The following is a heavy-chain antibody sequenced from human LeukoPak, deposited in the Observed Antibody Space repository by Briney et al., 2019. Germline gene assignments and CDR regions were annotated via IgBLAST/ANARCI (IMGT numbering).Heavy chain of an antibody. D-gene: IGHD1-26*01. CDR2: IYYSGST. CDR1: GGSISSYY. Sequence: SETLSLTCTVSGGSISSYYWSWIRQPPGKGLEWIGYIYYSGSTNYNPSLKSRVTISVDTSKNQFSLKLSSVTAADTAVYYCARDANKGVSGSYFFYWGQGTLVTVSS. J-gene: IGHJ4*02. CDR3: ARDANKGVSGSYFFY. V-gene: IGHV4-59*01.